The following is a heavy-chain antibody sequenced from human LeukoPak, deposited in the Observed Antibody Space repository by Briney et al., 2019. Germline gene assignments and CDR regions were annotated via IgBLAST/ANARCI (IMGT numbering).Heavy chain of an antibody. CDR1: GGSISSYC. J-gene: IGHJ6*03. CDR2: IYTSGST. V-gene: IGHV4-4*07. CDR3: ARTYCSSTSCYNRGYYYYYYMDV. Sequence: PSETLSLTCTVSGGSISSYCWSWIRQPAGKGLEWIGRIYTSGSTNYNPSLKSRVTMSVDTSKNQFSLKLSSVTAADTAVYYCARTYCSSTSCYNRGYYYYYYMDVWGKGTTVTVSS. D-gene: IGHD2-2*02.